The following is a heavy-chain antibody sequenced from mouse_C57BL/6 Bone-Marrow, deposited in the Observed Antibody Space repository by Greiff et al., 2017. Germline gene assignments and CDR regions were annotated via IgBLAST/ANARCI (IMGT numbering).Heavy chain of an antibody. CDR2: IYPRSGNT. J-gene: IGHJ2*01. D-gene: IGHD1-1*01. CDR3: VRSPLIITTGVATYY. Sequence: VHLVESGAELARPGASVKLSCKASGYTFTSSGISWVKQRTGQGLEWIGEIYPRSGNTYYNEQFKGKATLTADKSSSTAYMELRSLTSEDSAVYFAVRSPLIITTGVATYYWGQGTTLTVSA. CDR1: GYTFTSSG. V-gene: IGHV1-81*01.